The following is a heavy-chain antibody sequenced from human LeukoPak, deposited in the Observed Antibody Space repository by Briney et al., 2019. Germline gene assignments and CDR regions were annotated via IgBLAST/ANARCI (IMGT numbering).Heavy chain of an antibody. CDR1: GFTLRGYT. CDR3: AKEGPGIAVAGSPTL. J-gene: IGHJ4*02. V-gene: IGHV3-21*01. Sequence: GGSLRLSCAASGFTLRGYTMNWVRQAPGKGLEWVSSIGISSNKIYYADSVKGRFIISRHNSKNTLYLQMNSLRAEDTAVYYCAKEGPGIAVAGSPTLWGQGTLVTVSS. D-gene: IGHD6-19*01. CDR2: IGISSNKI.